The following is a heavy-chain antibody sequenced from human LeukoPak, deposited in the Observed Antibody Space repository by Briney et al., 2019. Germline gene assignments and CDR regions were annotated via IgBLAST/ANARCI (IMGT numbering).Heavy chain of an antibody. V-gene: IGHV1-69*13. Sequence: ASVKVSCTASGGTFSSNAFSWVRQAPAQGLEWMGGIIPIFGTAHYAQKFEGRVTITADESTSTAYMELSSLRSEDTAVYYCARAGCSEGSCRDRGELYYGMDVWGKGTTVTVSS. D-gene: IGHD2-15*01. J-gene: IGHJ6*04. CDR1: GGTFSSNA. CDR2: IIPIFGTA. CDR3: ARAGCSEGSCRDRGELYYGMDV.